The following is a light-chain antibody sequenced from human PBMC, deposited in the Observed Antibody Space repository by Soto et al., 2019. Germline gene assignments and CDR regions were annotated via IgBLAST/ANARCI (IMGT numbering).Light chain of an antibody. V-gene: IGKV1-5*03. CDR3: QQYYSYPLT. CDR2: EAS. J-gene: IGKJ4*01. CDR1: PSISSW. Sequence: DIQMTQSHSTLSASVGARVTISCRARPSISSWWAWYQQKPGKAPKIPNYEASLLERGIPSTFSGSGPVTEFSLTYSSLQPDYSATDDCQQYYSYPLTFGGGTKVEIK.